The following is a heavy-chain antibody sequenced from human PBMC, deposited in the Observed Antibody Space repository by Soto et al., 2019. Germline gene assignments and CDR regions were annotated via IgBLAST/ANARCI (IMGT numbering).Heavy chain of an antibody. D-gene: IGHD6-13*01. V-gene: IGHV3-7*01. CDR3: AREGAAGTYYYYYYGMDV. J-gene: IGHJ6*02. CDR2: IKQDGSEK. Sequence: GGSLRLSCAASGFTFSSYWMSWVRQAPGKGLEWVANIKQDGSEKYYVDSVKGRFTISRDNAKNSLYLQMNSLRAEDTAVYYCAREGAAGTYYYYYYGMDVCGQGTTVTVSS. CDR1: GFTFSSYW.